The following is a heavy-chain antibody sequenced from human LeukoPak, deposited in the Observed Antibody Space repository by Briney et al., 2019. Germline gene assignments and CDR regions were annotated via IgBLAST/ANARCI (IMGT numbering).Heavy chain of an antibody. CDR2: INPNSGGT. J-gene: IGHJ4*02. CDR3: AATYYYDSSGLDY. CDR1: GYTFTCYY. Sequence: GASVTVSCTASGYTFTCYYMHWVRQAPGQGLEWMGWINPNSGGTNYAQKFQGRVTMTRDTSISTAYMELSRLRSDDTAVYYCAATYYYDSSGLDYWGQGTLVTVSS. V-gene: IGHV1-2*02. D-gene: IGHD3-22*01.